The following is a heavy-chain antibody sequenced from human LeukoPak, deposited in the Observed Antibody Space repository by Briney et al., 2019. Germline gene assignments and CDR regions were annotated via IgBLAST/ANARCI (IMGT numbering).Heavy chain of an antibody. J-gene: IGHJ5*02. D-gene: IGHD3-3*01. CDR2: IYYSGST. CDR3: ARVRSGYYDFWSGYLYYPNWFDP. Sequence: PSQTLSLTCTVSGGSFSSGDYYWSWIRQPPGKGLEWIGYIYYSGSTYYNPSLKSRVTISVDTSKNQFSLKLSSVTAADTAVYYCARVRSGYYDFWSGYLYYPNWFDPWGQGTLVTVSS. V-gene: IGHV4-30-4*08. CDR1: GGSFSSGDYY.